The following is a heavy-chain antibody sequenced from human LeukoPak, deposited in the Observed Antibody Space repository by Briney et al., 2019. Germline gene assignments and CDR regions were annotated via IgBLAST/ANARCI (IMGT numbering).Heavy chain of an antibody. V-gene: IGHV3-48*01. CDR1: GLTFSSYS. CDR3: ATEIVGANDY. D-gene: IGHD1-26*01. Sequence: GGSLRLSCAASGLTFSSYSMNWVRQAPGKGLEWVSYISSSSSTIYYADSVKGRFTISRDNAKNSLYLQMNSLRAEDTAVYYCATEIVGANDYWGQGTLVTVSS. CDR2: ISSSSSTI. J-gene: IGHJ4*02.